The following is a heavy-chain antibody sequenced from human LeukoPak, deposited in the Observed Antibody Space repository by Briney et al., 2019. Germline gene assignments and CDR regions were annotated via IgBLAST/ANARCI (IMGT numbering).Heavy chain of an antibody. V-gene: IGHV3-30*02. CDR2: IRYDGSNK. D-gene: IGHD3-3*01. Sequence: PGGSLRLSCAASGFTFSSYGMHWVRQAPGKGLEWVAFIRYDGSNKYYADSVKGRFTISRDNSKNTLYLQMNSLRAEDTAVYYCAKGTRITIFGVVPDDAFDIWWQGTMVTVSS. CDR1: GFTFSSYG. J-gene: IGHJ3*02. CDR3: AKGTRITIFGVVPDDAFDI.